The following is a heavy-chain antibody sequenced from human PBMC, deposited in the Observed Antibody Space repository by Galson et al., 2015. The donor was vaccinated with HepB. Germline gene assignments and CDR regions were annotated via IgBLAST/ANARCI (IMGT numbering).Heavy chain of an antibody. CDR3: ARDRGRYCSSTSCRNWIDP. D-gene: IGHD2-2*01. Sequence: SLRLSCAASGFTFSRSWMTWVRQAPGKGLEWVANIKQDGSEKNYVDSVKGRFTISRDNAKNSLYLQMNSLRAEDTAVYYCARDRGRYCSSTSCRNWIDPWGQGTLVTVSS. CDR2: IKQDGSEK. CDR1: GFTFSRSW. V-gene: IGHV3-7*01. J-gene: IGHJ5*02.